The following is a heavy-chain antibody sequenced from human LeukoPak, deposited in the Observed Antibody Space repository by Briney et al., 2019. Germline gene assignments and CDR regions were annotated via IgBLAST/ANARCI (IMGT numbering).Heavy chain of an antibody. Sequence: ASVKVSCKASGGTFSSYAISWVRQAPGQGLEWMGGIIPIFGTANYAQKFQGRVTITADESTSTAYMELSSLRSEDTAVYYCARAPSGYYDSSGYYHWFDPWGQGTLVTVSS. CDR3: ARAPSGYYDSSGYYHWFDP. CDR2: IIPIFGTA. V-gene: IGHV1-69*13. J-gene: IGHJ5*02. D-gene: IGHD3-22*01. CDR1: GGTFSSYA.